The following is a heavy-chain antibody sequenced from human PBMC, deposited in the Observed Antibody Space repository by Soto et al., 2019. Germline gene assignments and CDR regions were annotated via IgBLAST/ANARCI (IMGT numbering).Heavy chain of an antibody. D-gene: IGHD3-10*01. CDR1: SSSIITDNW. CDR3: ARASASSKHRGVLIN. Sequence: QVQLQESGPGLVKPSGTLSLTCALSSSSIITDNWWSWVRQPPGKEMEWIWEIDHSGNTNFNPFVMSRVTNSVVSSKDDFSLTVSSVTAAATASYYCARASASSKHRGVLINWGQGTLVTVSS. V-gene: IGHV4-4*02. CDR2: IDHSGNT. J-gene: IGHJ4*02.